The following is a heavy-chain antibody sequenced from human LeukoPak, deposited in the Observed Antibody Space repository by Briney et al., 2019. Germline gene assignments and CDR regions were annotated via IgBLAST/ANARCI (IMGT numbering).Heavy chain of an antibody. D-gene: IGHD3-16*01. Sequence: PSETLSLTCTVSGGSISSYYWSWIRQPPGKGLEWIGYIYYSGSTNYNPSLKSRVTISVDTSKNQFSLKLSSATAADTAVYYCARHRYIYGGEDYWGQGTLVTVSS. CDR1: GGSISSYY. CDR3: ARHRYIYGGEDY. CDR2: IYYSGST. J-gene: IGHJ4*02. V-gene: IGHV4-59*08.